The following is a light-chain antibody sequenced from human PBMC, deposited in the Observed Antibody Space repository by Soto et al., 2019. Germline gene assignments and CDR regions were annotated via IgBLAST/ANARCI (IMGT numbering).Light chain of an antibody. CDR1: SSDVGGYNY. Sequence: QSALTQPASVSGSPGQSITISCTGTSSDVGGYNYVSWFQQHPGKAPKLMIYDVSARPSGVSNRFSGSKSGNTASLTISGLQAEDEADYYCTSYTPSGLVFGPGTKLTVL. J-gene: IGLJ1*01. V-gene: IGLV2-14*01. CDR3: TSYTPSGLV. CDR2: DVS.